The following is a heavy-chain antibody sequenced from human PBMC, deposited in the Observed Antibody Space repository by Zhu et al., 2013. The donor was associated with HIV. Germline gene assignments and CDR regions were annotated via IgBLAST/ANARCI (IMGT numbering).Heavy chain of an antibody. CDR1: GYTFTGYY. J-gene: IGHJ4*02. CDR3: ARGAPHHGSGSAFDY. V-gene: IGHV1-2*04. D-gene: IGHD3-10*01. CDR2: INPNSGDT. Sequence: QVQLVQSGAEVKKPGASVKVSCKASGYTFTGYYLHWVRQAPGQGLEWMGWINPNSGDTNYAQKFQDWVTMTRDTSISTAYMELSRLRSDDTAVYYCARGAPHHGSGSAFDYWGQGTLVTVSS.